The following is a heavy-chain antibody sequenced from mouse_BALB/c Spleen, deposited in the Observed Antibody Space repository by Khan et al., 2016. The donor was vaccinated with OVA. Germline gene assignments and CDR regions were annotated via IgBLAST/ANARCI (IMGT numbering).Heavy chain of an antibody. D-gene: IGHD4-1*01. CDR3: ASHLTGSFAY. J-gene: IGHJ3*01. V-gene: IGHV5-6*01. CDR2: INSDGCYT. CDR1: GFTFSAYG. Sequence: EVELVESGGDLVRPGGSLKLSCAASGFTFSAYGMSWVRQSPDKRLEWVATINSDGCYTYYPDSLKGRFIISRDNAKNTLYLQMRSLKSEDTAMYYCASHLTGSFAYWGQGTLVTVSA.